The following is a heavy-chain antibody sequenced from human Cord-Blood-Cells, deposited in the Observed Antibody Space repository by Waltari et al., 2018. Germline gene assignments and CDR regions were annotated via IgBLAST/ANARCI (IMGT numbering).Heavy chain of an antibody. J-gene: IGHJ4*02. CDR1: GGTFSSYA. D-gene: IGHD4-17*01. Sequence: QVQLVQSGAEVKKPGSSVKVSCKASGGTFSSYAISWVRQASGQGFEWMGGIIANLSTTNYAQEFQCRVTINADESTSTAYMELSSLRSEDTAVYYCGRDGDYGDSDWCQGTLVTVAS. CDR3: GRDGDYGDSD. CDR2: IIANLSTT. V-gene: IGHV1-69*01.